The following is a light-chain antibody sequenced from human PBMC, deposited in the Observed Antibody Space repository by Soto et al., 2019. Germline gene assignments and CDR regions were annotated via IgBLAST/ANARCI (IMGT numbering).Light chain of an antibody. CDR2: GNT. CDR3: QSFDTSLGRSV. V-gene: IGLV1-40*01. J-gene: IGLJ2*01. Sequence: QSVLTQPPSVSGAPGQRVTIPCTGTSSNIGAGCDVHWYQHLPGTAPKLLIYGNTHRPSGFPDRLSGPKSGTSASLAINWFQAEDEADYSFQSFDTSLGRSVFGGGT. CDR1: SSNIGAGCD.